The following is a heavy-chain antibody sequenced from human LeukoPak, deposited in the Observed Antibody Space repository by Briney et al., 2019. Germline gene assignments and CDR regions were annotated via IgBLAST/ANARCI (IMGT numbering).Heavy chain of an antibody. CDR2: IYTSGST. V-gene: IGHV4-61*02. D-gene: IGHD3-16*01. CDR1: GVSIGSTHYY. CDR3: ARVLGLRDYFFDY. J-gene: IGHJ4*02. Sequence: SQTLSLTCTVSGVSIGSTHYYWGWIRQPAGKGLEWIGRIYTSGSTNYNPSLKSRVTISVDTSKNQFSLKLSSVTAADTAVYYCARVLGLRDYFFDYWGQGILVTVSS.